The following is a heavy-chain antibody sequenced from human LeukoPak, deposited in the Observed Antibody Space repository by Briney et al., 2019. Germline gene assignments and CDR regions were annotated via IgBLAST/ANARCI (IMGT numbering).Heavy chain of an antibody. J-gene: IGHJ3*02. CDR2: IYYSGST. CDR1: GGSISSYY. V-gene: IGHV4-59*08. Sequence: PSETLSLTCTVSGGSISSYYWSWIRQPPGKGLERIGYIYYSGSTNYNPSLKSRVTISVDTSKNQFSLKLSSVTAADTAVYYCARHWDYYGSGSYYSRAFDIWGQGTMVTVSS. CDR3: ARHWDYYGSGSYYSRAFDI. D-gene: IGHD3-10*01.